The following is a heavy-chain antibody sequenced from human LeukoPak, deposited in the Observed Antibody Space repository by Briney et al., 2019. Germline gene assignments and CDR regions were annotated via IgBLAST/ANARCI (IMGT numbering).Heavy chain of an antibody. CDR2: IWSDATNQ. V-gene: IGHV3-33*06. Sequence: GGSLRLSCEASGVTFSHYGMHWVRQAPGKGLEWVAVIWSDATNQHYSDSVKGRFTISRDNFKRTVSLQMNSLRAEDTAVYYCVKDAQRGFDYSNSLQHWGQGSLVTVSS. J-gene: IGHJ4*02. CDR1: GVTFSHYG. D-gene: IGHD4-11*01. CDR3: VKDAQRGFDYSNSLQH.